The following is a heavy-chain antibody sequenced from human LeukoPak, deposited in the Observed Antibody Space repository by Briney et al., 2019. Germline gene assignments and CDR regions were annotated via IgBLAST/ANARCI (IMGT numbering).Heavy chain of an antibody. CDR2: MNPNSGNT. CDR3: ARSLGDYDSDAFDI. D-gene: IGHD4-17*01. J-gene: IGHJ3*02. CDR1: GYTFTSYD. Sequence: GASVKVSCKASGYTFTSYDINWVRQATGQGLEWMGWMNPNSGNTGYAQKFQGRVTMTRNTSISTAYMELSSLRSEDTAVCYCARSLGDYDSDAFDIWGQGTMVTVSS. V-gene: IGHV1-8*01.